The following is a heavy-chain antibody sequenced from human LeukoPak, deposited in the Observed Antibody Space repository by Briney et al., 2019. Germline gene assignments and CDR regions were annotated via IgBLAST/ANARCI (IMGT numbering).Heavy chain of an antibody. CDR2: IYTSGST. J-gene: IGHJ5*02. V-gene: IGHV4-4*07. D-gene: IGHD2-8*01. Sequence: SETLSLTCTVSGGSISSYYWSWIRQPAGKGLEWIGRIYTSGSTNYNPSLKSRVTMSVDTSKNQFSPKLSSVTAADTAVYYCARVIVSYRYDANWFDPWGQGTQVTVSS. CDR1: GGSISSYY. CDR3: ARVIVSYRYDANWFDP.